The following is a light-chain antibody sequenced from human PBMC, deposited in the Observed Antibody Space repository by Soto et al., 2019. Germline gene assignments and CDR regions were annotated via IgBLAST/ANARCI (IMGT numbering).Light chain of an antibody. CDR3: QQYTSHSGT. Sequence: DIQMTQSPSTLSASVGDRVTITCRASQSISSWLAWYQQKPGKAPKLLIYDASSLESGVPSRFSGSGSGTEFTLTISSLQPDDFATYYCQQYTSHSGTFGQGTKVEIK. CDR1: QSISSW. V-gene: IGKV1-5*01. CDR2: DAS. J-gene: IGKJ1*01.